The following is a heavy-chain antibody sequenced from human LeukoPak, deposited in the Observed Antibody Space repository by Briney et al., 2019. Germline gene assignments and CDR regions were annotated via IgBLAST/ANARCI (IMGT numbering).Heavy chain of an antibody. CDR2: ISGSGGST. J-gene: IGHJ5*02. Sequence: GGYLRLYCAASGFTFSSYAMSWVRQAPGQGLEWVSAISGSGGSTYYADAVKGRFTISRDNSKNTLYLQMNSLRAEDTAVYYCASDYGDYVWGWFDPWGQGTLVTVSS. D-gene: IGHD4-17*01. CDR1: GFTFSSYA. CDR3: ASDYGDYVWGWFDP. V-gene: IGHV3-23*01.